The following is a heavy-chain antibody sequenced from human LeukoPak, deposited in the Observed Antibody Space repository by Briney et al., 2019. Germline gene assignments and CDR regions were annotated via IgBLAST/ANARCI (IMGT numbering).Heavy chain of an antibody. Sequence: PSETLSLTCAVYGGPFSGYYWSWIRQPPGKGLEWIGEINHSGSTNYNPSLKSRVTMSVDTSKNQFSLKLSSVTAADTAVYYCARGNSGWLHPYYYYYMDVWGKGTTVTISS. J-gene: IGHJ6*03. CDR3: ARGNSGWLHPYYYYYMDV. D-gene: IGHD5-24*01. CDR2: INHSGST. CDR1: GGPFSGYY. V-gene: IGHV4-34*01.